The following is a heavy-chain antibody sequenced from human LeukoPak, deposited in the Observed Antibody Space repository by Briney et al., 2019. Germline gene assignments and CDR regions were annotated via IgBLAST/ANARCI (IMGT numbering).Heavy chain of an antibody. D-gene: IGHD2-2*01. Sequence: GGSLRLSCAASGFTFSGSAMHWVRQASGKGLEWVGRIRSKANSYATAYAASVKGRFTISRDDSKNTAYLQMNSLKTEDTAVYYCTRIYCSSTSCYDFDYWGQGTLVTVSS. CDR1: GFTFSGSA. CDR2: IRSKANSYAT. V-gene: IGHV3-73*01. J-gene: IGHJ4*02. CDR3: TRIYCSSTSCYDFDY.